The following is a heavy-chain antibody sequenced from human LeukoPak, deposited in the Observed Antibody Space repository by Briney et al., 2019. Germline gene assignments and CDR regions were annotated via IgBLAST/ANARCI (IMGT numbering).Heavy chain of an antibody. CDR1: GFTFSSYA. CDR2: ISYDGSNK. CDR3: ARERLAWGSSWYGWGDAFDI. Sequence: PGGSLTHSCAASGFTFSSYAMHWVRQAPGKGLEWVAVISYDGSNKYYADSVKGRFTISRDNSKNTLYLQMNSLRAEDTAVYYCARERLAWGSSWYGWGDAFDIWDQGSMVTVSS. J-gene: IGHJ3*02. V-gene: IGHV3-30-3*01. D-gene: IGHD6-13*01.